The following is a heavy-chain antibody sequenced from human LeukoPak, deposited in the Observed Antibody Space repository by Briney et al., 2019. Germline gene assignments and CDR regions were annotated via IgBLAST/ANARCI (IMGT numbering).Heavy chain of an antibody. CDR3: ARGLPPVMKYYFDY. CDR1: GFTFSSYA. V-gene: IGHV3-23*01. D-gene: IGHD4-11*01. CDR2: ITGNGGGT. J-gene: IGHJ4*02. Sequence: GGSLRLSCAASGFTFSSYAIIWVRQAPGKGLEWVSAITGNGGGTSYADSVKGRFTISRDDSKNTLYLQMNSLRAEDTAMYYCARGLPPVMKYYFDYWGQGTLVTVSS.